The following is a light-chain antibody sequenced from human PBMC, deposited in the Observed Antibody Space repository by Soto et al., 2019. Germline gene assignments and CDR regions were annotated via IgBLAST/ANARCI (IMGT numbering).Light chain of an antibody. J-gene: IGLJ1*01. CDR2: DVS. CDR3: CSYAGNYPYV. Sequence: QSALTQPRSVSGSPGQSVTISCTGTSSDVGYYKYVSWYQQHPGKAPKLMIYDVSKRPSGVPDRFSGSKSGNTASLTISGLQAEDEADYYCCSYAGNYPYVFGTGTKVTVL. CDR1: SSDVGYYKY. V-gene: IGLV2-11*01.